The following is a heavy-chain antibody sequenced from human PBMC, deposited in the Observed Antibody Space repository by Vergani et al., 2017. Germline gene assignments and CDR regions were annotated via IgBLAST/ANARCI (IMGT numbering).Heavy chain of an antibody. CDR1: GGSISSYY. Sequence: QVQLQESGPGLVKPSETLSLTCTVSGGSISSYYWSWIRQPPGKGLEWIGYIYYSGSTNYNPSLKSRVTISVDTSTNQFSLKLSSVTAADTAVYYCARHGYSSGLSPRGAFDIWGQGTMVTVSS. CDR3: ARHGYSSGLSPRGAFDI. D-gene: IGHD6-19*01. V-gene: IGHV4-59*08. CDR2: IYYSGST. J-gene: IGHJ3*02.